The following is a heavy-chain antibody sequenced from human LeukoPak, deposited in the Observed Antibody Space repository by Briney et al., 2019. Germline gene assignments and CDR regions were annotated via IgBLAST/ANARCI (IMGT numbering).Heavy chain of an antibody. Sequence: GESLKISCKGSGYSFSIYWIAWVRQVPGKGLEWMGIIYPGDFDTRYSPSFQGQVTVSVDKSISTAYLQWNSLTASDTAMYYCARQDGDGEYYFDYWGQGTLVTVSS. J-gene: IGHJ4*02. CDR3: ARQDGDGEYYFDY. D-gene: IGHD4-17*01. V-gene: IGHV5-51*01. CDR1: GYSFSIYW. CDR2: IYPGDFDT.